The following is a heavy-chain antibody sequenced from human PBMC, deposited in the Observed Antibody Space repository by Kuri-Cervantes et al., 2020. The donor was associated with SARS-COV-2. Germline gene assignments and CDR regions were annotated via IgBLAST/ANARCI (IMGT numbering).Heavy chain of an antibody. V-gene: IGHV1-24*01. CDR2: FDPEDGET. CDR1: GYTLTELS. Sequence: ASVKVSCKVSGYTLTELSMHWVRRAPGKGLEWMGGFDPEDGETIYAQKFQGRVTMTEDTSTDTAYMELSSLRSEDTAVYYCATVHTLYYAHYFDYWGQGTLVTVSS. D-gene: IGHD2-2*01. CDR3: ATVHTLYYAHYFDY. J-gene: IGHJ4*02.